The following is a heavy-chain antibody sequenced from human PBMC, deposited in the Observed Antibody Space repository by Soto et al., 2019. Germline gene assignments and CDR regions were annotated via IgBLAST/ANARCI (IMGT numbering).Heavy chain of an antibody. CDR1: GFTFSPYW. CDR3: TRDRNYYYMDV. CDR2: MTGDGSTT. Sequence: EVQLVESGGGLVQPGGSLRLSCAASGFTFSPYWMHWVRQAPGKGLMWVSCMTGDGSTTYADSVKDRFTISRDNAKNTLYLQMNSLRVDDTAVYYCTRDRNYYYMDVWGKGTTVTVSS. J-gene: IGHJ6*03. V-gene: IGHV3-74*01.